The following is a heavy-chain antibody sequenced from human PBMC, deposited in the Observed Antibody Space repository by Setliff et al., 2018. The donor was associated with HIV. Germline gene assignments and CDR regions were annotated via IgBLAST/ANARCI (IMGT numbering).Heavy chain of an antibody. J-gene: IGHJ4*02. CDR3: ARTASLTAGGYS. CDR1: GGSFSGYY. Sequence: SETLSLTCAVYGGSFSGYYWSWIRQSPGKGLEWIGEINHSESTNYNPSVKRRVTISIDTSKNQFSLKLSSVTAADTAVYYCARTASLTAGGYSWGQGTLVTVSS. CDR2: INHSEST. D-gene: IGHD3-22*01. V-gene: IGHV4-34*01.